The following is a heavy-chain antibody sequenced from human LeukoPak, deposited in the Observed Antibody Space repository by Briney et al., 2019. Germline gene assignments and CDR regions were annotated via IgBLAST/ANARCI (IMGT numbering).Heavy chain of an antibody. J-gene: IGHJ4*02. Sequence: PGGSLRLSCTASKFTFSNYAMTWVRQAPGKGLEWVSAISGSGGSTYYADSVKGRFTISRDNSKNTLYLQMNSLRAEDTAVYYCARRLSSSWYGEYFDYWGQGTLVTVSS. CDR1: KFTFSNYA. CDR3: ARRLSSSWYGEYFDY. CDR2: ISGSGGST. D-gene: IGHD6-13*01. V-gene: IGHV3-23*01.